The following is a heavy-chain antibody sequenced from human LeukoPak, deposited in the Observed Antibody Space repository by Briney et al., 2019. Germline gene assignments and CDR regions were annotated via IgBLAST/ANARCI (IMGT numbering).Heavy chain of an antibody. CDR3: ARDHTSRNAFDI. D-gene: IGHD2-2*01. CDR1: GFTFSSYS. Sequence: GGSLRLSCAASGFTFSSYSMNWVRQAPGKGLEWVSSISSSSSYIYYADSVKGRFTISRDNAKNSLYLQMNSLRAEDTAVYYCARDHTSRNAFDIWGQGTMVTVSS. J-gene: IGHJ3*02. CDR2: ISSSSSYI. V-gene: IGHV3-21*01.